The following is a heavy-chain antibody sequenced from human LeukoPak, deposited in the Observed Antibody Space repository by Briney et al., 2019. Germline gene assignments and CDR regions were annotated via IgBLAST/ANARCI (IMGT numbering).Heavy chain of an antibody. CDR3: AKGEYSSSWYLGIY. V-gene: IGHV3-23*01. J-gene: IGHJ4*02. CDR1: GFTFSTYG. CDR2: ISSTGGNT. D-gene: IGHD6-13*01. Sequence: SGGSLRLSCAASGFTFSTYGMSWVRQALGKGLEWVSSISSTGGNTHYADSVKGRFTVSRDNSENTLYLEMNSLRADDTAVYYCAKGEYSSSWYLGIYWGQGTLVTVSS.